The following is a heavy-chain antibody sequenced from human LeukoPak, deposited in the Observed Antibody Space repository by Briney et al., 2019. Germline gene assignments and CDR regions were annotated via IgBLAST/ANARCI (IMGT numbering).Heavy chain of an antibody. V-gene: IGHV4-59*01. J-gene: IGHJ5*02. CDR3: ARAGYYYDACGPFDP. D-gene: IGHD3-22*01. CDR2: IHYSGTT. Sequence: SETLSLTCTVSGGPLSSYYWNWIRQPPGKKLEWIGYIHYSGTTNYNPSLKSRVTISQDMSKNQFSLKLSSVTAADTALYYCARAGYYYDACGPFDPWGQGIQVTVSS. CDR1: GGPLSSYY.